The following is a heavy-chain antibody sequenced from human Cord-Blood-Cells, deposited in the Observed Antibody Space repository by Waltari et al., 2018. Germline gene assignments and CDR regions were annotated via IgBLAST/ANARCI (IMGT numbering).Heavy chain of an antibody. CDR3: AKDRDGGNFDY. D-gene: IGHD3-16*01. CDR1: GFTFSSYG. V-gene: IGHV3-30*18. CDR2: ISYDGSNK. Sequence: QVQLVESGGGVVQPGRSLRLSCAASGFTFSSYGMHWVRQAPGKGLEGVSVISYDGSNKYYADSVKGRFTSSRDNSKNTLYLQMNSLRAEDTAVYYCAKDRDGGNFDYWGQGTLVTVSS. J-gene: IGHJ4*02.